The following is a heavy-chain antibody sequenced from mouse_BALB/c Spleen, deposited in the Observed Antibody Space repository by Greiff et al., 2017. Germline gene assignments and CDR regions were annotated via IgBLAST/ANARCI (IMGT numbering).Heavy chain of an antibody. CDR2: ISSGGSYT. V-gene: IGHV5-9-4*01. J-gene: IGHJ3*01. CDR1: GFTFSSYA. D-gene: IGHD4-1*01. Sequence: EVNVVESGGGLVKPGGSLKLSCAASGFTFSSYAMSWVRQSPEKRLEWVAEISSGGSYTYYPDTVTGRFTISRDNAKNTLYLEMSSLRSEDTAMYYCARASNPDWFAYWGQGTLVTVSA. CDR3: ARASNPDWFAY.